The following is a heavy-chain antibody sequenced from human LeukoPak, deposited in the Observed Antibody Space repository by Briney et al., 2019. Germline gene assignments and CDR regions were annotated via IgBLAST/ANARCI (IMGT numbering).Heavy chain of an antibody. J-gene: IGHJ3*02. V-gene: IGHV3-23*01. CDR2: ITGSGDSS. Sequence: GGSLRLSCAASAFTFSAYPMNSVRQAPGKGLEWVSVITGSGDSSFSAASVKGRFTISIDKSKNTLYLQMNSLRVEDTAVYYCAKDLEVLCFGDPTDASDIWGQGTMATVAS. D-gene: IGHD3-10*01. CDR1: AFTFSAYP. CDR3: AKDLEVLCFGDPTDASDI.